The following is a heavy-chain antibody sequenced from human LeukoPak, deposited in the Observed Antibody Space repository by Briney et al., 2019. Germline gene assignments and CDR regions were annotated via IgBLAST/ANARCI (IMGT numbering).Heavy chain of an antibody. J-gene: IGHJ4*02. CDR1: GFTFSTYG. CDR2: ISGSGGNT. CDR3: AKGHYFTLFDY. Sequence: GGSLRLSCGASGFTFSTYGMSWVRQAPGKGLEWVSAISGSGGNTYYADSVKGRFTISRDNSKNTLFLQMNSLRADDTAVYYCAKGHYFTLFDYWGQGTLVTVSS. D-gene: IGHD2/OR15-2a*01. V-gene: IGHV3-23*01.